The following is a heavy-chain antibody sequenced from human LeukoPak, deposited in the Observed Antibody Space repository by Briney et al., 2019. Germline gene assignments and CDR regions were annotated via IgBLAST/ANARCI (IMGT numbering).Heavy chain of an antibody. CDR3: ARTYTTRDAFDI. D-gene: IGHD2/OR15-2a*01. CDR2: IIPNSGGT. V-gene: IGHV1-2*04. J-gene: IGHJ3*02. CDR1: GYTFTGYY. Sequence: ASVKVSCKASGYTFTGYYMHWVRQAPGQGLEWMGWIIPNSGGTNYAQKFQGWVTITRDTSISTAYMELSRLRSDDTAVYYCARTYTTRDAFDIWGQGTMVTVSS.